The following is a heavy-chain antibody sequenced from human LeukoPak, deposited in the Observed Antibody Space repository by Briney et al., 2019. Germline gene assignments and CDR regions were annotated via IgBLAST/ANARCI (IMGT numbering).Heavy chain of an antibody. J-gene: IGHJ6*03. CDR2: INHSGST. CDR3: ARVLRSPQPVKGPYYYYYMDV. V-gene: IGHV4-34*01. CDR1: GGSISSYY. Sequence: SETLSLTCTVSGGSISSYYWSWIRQPPGKGLEWIGEINHSGSTNYNPSLKSRVTISVDTSKTQFSLKLSSVTAADTAVYYCARVLRSPQPVKGPYYYYYMDVWGKGTTVTVSS. D-gene: IGHD2-2*01.